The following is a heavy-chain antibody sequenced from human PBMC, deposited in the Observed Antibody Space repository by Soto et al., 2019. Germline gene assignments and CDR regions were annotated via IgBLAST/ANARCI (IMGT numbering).Heavy chain of an antibody. Sequence: PGGSLRLSCAASGFDVINTDMSWVRQAPERGLEWVSVIYSGGYTNYADSVKGRFIVSRDSPKNTLYLQMDSLRAEDTAVYYCAREAIIVIAAPEYYFDYWGQGTLVTVSS. J-gene: IGHJ4*02. CDR3: AREAIIVIAAPEYYFDY. V-gene: IGHV3-66*01. CDR1: GFDVINTD. D-gene: IGHD3-22*01. CDR2: IYSGGYT.